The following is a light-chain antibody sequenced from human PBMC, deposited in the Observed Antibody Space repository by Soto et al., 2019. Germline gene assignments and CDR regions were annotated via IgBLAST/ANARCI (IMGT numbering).Light chain of an antibody. J-gene: IGKJ5*01. CDR2: GAS. Sequence: EIVMTQSQATLSVSPGERATLSCRASQSVSSNLAWYQQKPGQAPRLLIYGASTRATGIPARFSGSGSGTDFTLTISSLEPEDFAVYYCQQRQYWPPITFGQGTRLEIK. CDR1: QSVSSN. V-gene: IGKV3-15*01. CDR3: QQRQYWPPIT.